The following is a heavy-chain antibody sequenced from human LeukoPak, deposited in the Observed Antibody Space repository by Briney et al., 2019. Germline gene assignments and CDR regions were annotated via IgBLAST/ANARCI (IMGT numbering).Heavy chain of an antibody. CDR1: GFSFSYHG. D-gene: IGHD7-27*01. J-gene: IGHJ4*02. CDR2: VSPPGGGT. Sequence: GGTLRLSCVASGFSFSYHGMNWVRLAPGKGLEWVSGVSPPGGGTYYADSVKGRFTISRDDSRNTLSLQMNSLRVEDTAVYYCARDLAWGAFDYWGQGILVAVSS. CDR3: ARDLAWGAFDY. V-gene: IGHV3-23*01.